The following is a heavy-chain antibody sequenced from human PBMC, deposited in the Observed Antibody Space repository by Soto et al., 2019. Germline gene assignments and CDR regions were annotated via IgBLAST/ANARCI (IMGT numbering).Heavy chain of an antibody. CDR1: GYTFTSYY. CDR2: INPSGGST. J-gene: IGHJ6*02. V-gene: IGHV1-46*01. CDR3: ATSGYYGSGSYYPYYYGMDV. D-gene: IGHD3-10*01. Sequence: ASVKVSCKAPGYTFTSYYMHWVRQAPGQGLEWMGIINPSGGSTSYAQKFQGRVTMTRDTSTSTVYMELSSLRSEDTAVYYCATSGYYGSGSYYPYYYGMDVWGQGTTVTVSS.